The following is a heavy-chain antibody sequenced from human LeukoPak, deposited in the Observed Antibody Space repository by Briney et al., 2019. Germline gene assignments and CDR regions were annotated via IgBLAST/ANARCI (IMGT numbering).Heavy chain of an antibody. J-gene: IGHJ4*02. CDR3: ARDTSGWYYFDF. V-gene: IGHV4-34*01. CDR2: INHSGST. D-gene: IGHD6-19*01. CDR1: GGSFSGYY. Sequence: SETLSLTCAVYGGSFSGYYWSWIRQPPGKGLEWIGEINHSGSTNYNPTLKSRVTISVDTSKNQFSLKLSSVTAADTAVYYCARDTSGWYYFDFWGQGTLVTVSS.